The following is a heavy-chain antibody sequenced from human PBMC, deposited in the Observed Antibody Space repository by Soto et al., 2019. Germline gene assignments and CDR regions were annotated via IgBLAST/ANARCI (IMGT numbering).Heavy chain of an antibody. CDR1: GFTVSTKY. Sequence: EVQLVESGGGLVQPGGSLRLSCAASGFTVSTKYMSWVRQAPGKGLEWVSVINSGGSTFYAESVRGRLTISRDNSKNTVNLQMISLRAEDTAVYYCARDPWAADSWGQGTLVTVSS. J-gene: IGHJ4*02. V-gene: IGHV3-66*01. D-gene: IGHD3-16*01. CDR3: ARDPWAADS. CDR2: INSGGST.